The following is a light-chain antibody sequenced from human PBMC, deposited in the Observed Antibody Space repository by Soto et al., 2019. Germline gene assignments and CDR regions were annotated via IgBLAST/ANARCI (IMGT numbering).Light chain of an antibody. V-gene: IGLV1-44*01. CDR1: SSNIGSNT. CDR2: SNN. CDR3: AAWDDSLNGWV. Sequence: QSVLTQPPSASGTPGQRVTISCSRSSSNIGSNTVNWYQQLPGTAPKLLIYSNNQRPSGVPARFSGSKSGTSASLAISGLQSEDEADYYCAAWDDSLNGWVFGGGTKLTVL. J-gene: IGLJ3*02.